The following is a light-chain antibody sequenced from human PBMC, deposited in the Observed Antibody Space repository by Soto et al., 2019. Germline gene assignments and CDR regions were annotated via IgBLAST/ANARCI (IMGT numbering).Light chain of an antibody. V-gene: IGKV3-20*01. CDR2: GAS. CDR1: QSVTTNF. J-gene: IGKJ3*01. CDR3: QQYGSSQFT. Sequence: EIVLTQSPGTLSLSPGERATLSCRASQSVTTNFLAWHQQKPGQTPRILIYGASNRATGIPERFSGSGSGTDFTRTISRLEPEDFAVYYCQQYGSSQFTFGPGHKVDVK.